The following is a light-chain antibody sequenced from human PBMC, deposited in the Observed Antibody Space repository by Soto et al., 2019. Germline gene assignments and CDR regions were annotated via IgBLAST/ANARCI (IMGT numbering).Light chain of an antibody. CDR3: MQALQTPLT. J-gene: IGKJ4*01. CDR2: LGS. CDR1: QSLLHSNGYNY. V-gene: IGKV2-28*01. Sequence: DIVMTQSPLSLSVTPGEPASISCRSSQSLLHSNGYNYLDWYLQKPGQSPQLLIYLGSNRASGVPDRFSGSASGTDFTLKISRVEAEDVGVYYCMQALQTPLTFGGGTKVEIK.